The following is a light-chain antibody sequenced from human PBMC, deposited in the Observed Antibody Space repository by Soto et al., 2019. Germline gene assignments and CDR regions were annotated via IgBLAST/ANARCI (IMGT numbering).Light chain of an antibody. CDR1: SSDVADYNY. CDR3: SSYTSTSALV. CDR2: AVS. V-gene: IGLV2-14*01. J-gene: IGLJ3*02. Sequence: QSALTQPASVSGSPGQSITISCTGTSSDVADYNYVSWYQQHPGKAPKLVIYAVSSRPSGVSNRFSGSKSGNTASLTISGLQADDEDEYYCSSYTSTSALVFGGGTKVTVL.